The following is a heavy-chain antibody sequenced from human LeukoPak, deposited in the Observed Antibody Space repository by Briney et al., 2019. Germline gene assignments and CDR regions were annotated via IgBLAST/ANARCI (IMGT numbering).Heavy chain of an antibody. V-gene: IGHV1-18*01. Sequence: ASVTVSCKASGYTFTSYGINWVRQAPGQGLEWMGWISAYNGDANYAQKFQGRVTMTRDTSTSTVYMELSSLRSEDTAVYYCATLFHPWGQGTLVTVSS. CDR2: ISAYNGDA. CDR3: ATLFHP. CDR1: GYTFTSYG. J-gene: IGHJ5*02.